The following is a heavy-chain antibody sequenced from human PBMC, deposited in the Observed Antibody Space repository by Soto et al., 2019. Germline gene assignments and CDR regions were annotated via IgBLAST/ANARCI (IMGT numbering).Heavy chain of an antibody. V-gene: IGHV1-69*10. J-gene: IGHJ4*02. D-gene: IGHD6-6*01. CDR2: IIPFLGTT. CDR3: AREGYTSSSIHSFLDS. CDR1: GGTFSSYG. Sequence: SVKVSCKASGGTFSSYGISWVRQAPGQGLEWMGRIIPFLGTTNYAQNFQDRLAVTADTSTNTAFMELSSLRSDDTAVYYCAREGYTSSSIHSFLDSWGQGTLVTVSS.